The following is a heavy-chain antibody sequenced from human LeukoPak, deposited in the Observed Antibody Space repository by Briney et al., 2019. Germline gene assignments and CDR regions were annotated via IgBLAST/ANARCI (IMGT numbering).Heavy chain of an antibody. Sequence: GGSLRLSCTASGFTFGDYAMSWVRQAPGKGLEWVSGISGSGGSTYYADSVKGRFTISRDNSKNTLYLQMNSLRAEDTAVYYCAKGSLPAVVTPSDYWGQGTLVTVSS. J-gene: IGHJ4*02. D-gene: IGHD4-23*01. V-gene: IGHV3-23*01. CDR1: GFTFGDYA. CDR3: AKGSLPAVVTPSDY. CDR2: ISGSGGST.